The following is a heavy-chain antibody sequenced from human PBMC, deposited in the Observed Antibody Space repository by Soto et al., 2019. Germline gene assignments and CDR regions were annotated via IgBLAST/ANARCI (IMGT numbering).Heavy chain of an antibody. CDR1: GFKISSSS. CDR3: ARGGDSGSYFQYYYGMDV. J-gene: IGHJ6*02. CDR2: ISDSGSNT. D-gene: IGHD1-26*01. Sequence: GGSLRLSCAAFGFKISSSSMNWVRQAPGRGLEWVAYISDSGSNTLYADSVKGRFTVSRDTAKNSLYLQMNSLRAEDTAVYYCARGGDSGSYFQYYYGMDVWGQGTTVTVSS. V-gene: IGHV3-48*01.